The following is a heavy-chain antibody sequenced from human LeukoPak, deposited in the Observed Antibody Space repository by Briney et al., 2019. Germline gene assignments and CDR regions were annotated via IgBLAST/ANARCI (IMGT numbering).Heavy chain of an antibody. J-gene: IGHJ4*02. V-gene: IGHV3-30-3*01. Sequence: QPGRSLRLSCAASGFTFSSYAMHWVRQAPGKGLEWVAVISYDGSNKYYADSVKGRFPISRDNSKNTLYLQMNSLRAEDTAVYYCARDQEWELPLDYWGQGTLVTVSS. CDR2: ISYDGSNK. D-gene: IGHD1-26*01. CDR1: GFTFSSYA. CDR3: ARDQEWELPLDY.